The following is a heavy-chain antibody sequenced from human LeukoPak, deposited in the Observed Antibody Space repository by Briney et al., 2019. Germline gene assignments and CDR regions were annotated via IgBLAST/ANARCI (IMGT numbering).Heavy chain of an antibody. CDR2: IYYRGST. J-gene: IGHJ4*02. Sequence: PSQTLSLTCTVSVGSISRGDYYWSWIRQPPGKGLEWIGYIYYRGSTYYNPSLKSRVTISVDTSKNQFSLKLSSVTAADTAVYYCAREIRFGELFDYWGQGTLVTVSS. CDR3: AREIRFGELFDY. V-gene: IGHV4-30-4*01. CDR1: VGSISRGDYY. D-gene: IGHD3-10*01.